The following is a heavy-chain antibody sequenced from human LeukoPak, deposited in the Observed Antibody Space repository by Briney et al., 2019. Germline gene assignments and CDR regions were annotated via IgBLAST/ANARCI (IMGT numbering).Heavy chain of an antibody. Sequence: PSETLSLTCAVYGGSFSGYYWSWIRQPPGRGLEWIGYIYYSGSTNYNPSLKSRVTISVDTSKNQFSLKLSSVTAADTAVYYCARELITNNWFDPWGQGTLVTVSS. D-gene: IGHD5-24*01. V-gene: IGHV4-59*01. CDR1: GGSFSGYY. J-gene: IGHJ5*02. CDR2: IYYSGST. CDR3: ARELITNNWFDP.